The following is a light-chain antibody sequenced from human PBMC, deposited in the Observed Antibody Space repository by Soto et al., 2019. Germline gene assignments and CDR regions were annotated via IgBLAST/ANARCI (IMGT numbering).Light chain of an antibody. CDR2: GAS. V-gene: IGKV3-20*01. J-gene: IGKJ2*01. Sequence: EIVLTQSPGTLSLSPGERATLSCRARQSVSSSYLAWYQHKPGQAPRLLIYGASSRATGLPDRFSGSGSGTDFPLTISRLDAEDFAEYYCQQYSSSPHTFGQGTKLEIK. CDR3: QQYSSSPHT. CDR1: QSVSSSY.